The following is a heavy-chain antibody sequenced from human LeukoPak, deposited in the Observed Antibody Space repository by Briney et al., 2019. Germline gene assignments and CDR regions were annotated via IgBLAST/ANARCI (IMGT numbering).Heavy chain of an antibody. CDR1: GFTFRSYG. J-gene: IGHJ4*02. CDR3: AKGGWLDN. D-gene: IGHD6-19*01. CDR2: ITNNDETT. Sequence: GGSLRLSCAASGFTFRSYGMHWVRQAPGKGLEWVSAITNNDETTYYVDSVKGRFTISRDNSKNRLYLQMNSLRAEDTAIYYCAKGGWLDNWGQGALVTVSS. V-gene: IGHV3-NL1*01.